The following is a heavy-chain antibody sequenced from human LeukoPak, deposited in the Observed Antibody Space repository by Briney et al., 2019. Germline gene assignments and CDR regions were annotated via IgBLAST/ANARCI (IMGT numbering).Heavy chain of an antibody. D-gene: IGHD6-19*01. CDR3: ARTRRLSSSNVRLGQYPNFAY. CDR1: GGPIRNYY. CDR2: ICISGIT. V-gene: IGHV4-4*07. Sequence: ETLSLTCTVSGGPIRNYYGICIRQPGGKGLEVIGRICISGITNYTPSLETRVTTSLATSENPLSLKLSSMTAADTAVYYCARTRRLSSSNVRLGQYPNFAYWGEGSPV. J-gene: IGHJ4*02.